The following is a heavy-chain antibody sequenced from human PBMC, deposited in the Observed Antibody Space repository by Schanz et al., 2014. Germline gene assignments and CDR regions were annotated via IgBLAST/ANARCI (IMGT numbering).Heavy chain of an antibody. CDR3: ARGVGGERRRDLNEAFDI. D-gene: IGHD3-3*01. CDR1: GGTFSSYT. J-gene: IGHJ3*02. CDR2: IIPILGIT. Sequence: QVQLVQSGAEVMKPGSSVKVSCKASGGTFSSYTINWVRQAPGQGLEWMGRIIPILGITNVAQTFQDRVTITADKSTSTAYMELSSLRSEDTAVYYCARGVGGERRRDLNEAFDIWGQGTIVTVSS. V-gene: IGHV1-69*02.